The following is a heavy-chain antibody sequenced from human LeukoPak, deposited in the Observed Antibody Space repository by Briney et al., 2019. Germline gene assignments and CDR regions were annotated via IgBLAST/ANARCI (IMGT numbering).Heavy chain of an antibody. J-gene: IGHJ5*02. CDR2: ITHSGST. V-gene: IGHV4-34*01. CDR1: GFTFSNYN. Sequence: SGGSLRLSCAASGFTFSNYNMNWVRQPPGKGLEWIGEITHSGSTHYNPSLKSRVAISVDTSKNQFSLKLSSVTAADTAVYHCARWSAALPKMFDPWGQGTLVTVSS. CDR3: ARWSAALPKMFDP. D-gene: IGHD6-13*01.